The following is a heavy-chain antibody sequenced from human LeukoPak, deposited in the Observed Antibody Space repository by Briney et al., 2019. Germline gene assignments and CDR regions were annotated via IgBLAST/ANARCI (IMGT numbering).Heavy chain of an antibody. Sequence: SETLSLTCTVSGGSISSYYWSWIRQPPGKRLEWIGYIYYSGSTNYNPSLKSRVTISVDTSKNQFSLKLSSVTAADTAVYYCARFFGPTGDAFDIWGQGTMVTVSS. V-gene: IGHV4-59*01. CDR2: IYYSGST. CDR1: GGSISSYY. D-gene: IGHD3-10*01. J-gene: IGHJ3*02. CDR3: ARFFGPTGDAFDI.